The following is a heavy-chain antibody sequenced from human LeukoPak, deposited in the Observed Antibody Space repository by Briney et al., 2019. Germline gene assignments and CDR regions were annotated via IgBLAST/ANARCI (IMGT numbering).Heavy chain of an antibody. CDR3: AREWELRLNAFDI. CDR2: ISYDGSNK. Sequence: GGSLRLSCAASGFTFSDYYMGWVLQAPGKGLEWVAVISYDGSNKYYADSVKGRFTISRDNSKNTLYLQMNSLRAEDTAVYYCAREWELRLNAFDIWGQGTMVTVSS. V-gene: IGHV3-30-3*01. D-gene: IGHD1-7*01. CDR1: GFTFSDYY. J-gene: IGHJ3*02.